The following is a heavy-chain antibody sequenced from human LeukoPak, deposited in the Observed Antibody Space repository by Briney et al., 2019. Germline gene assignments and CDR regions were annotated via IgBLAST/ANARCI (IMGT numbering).Heavy chain of an antibody. Sequence: SGGSLRLSCAASGFTFSDHYMDWVRQAPGKGLEWVGRIRNKANSYSTDYAASVKGRFTISRDDSKNSVYLQMNSLKTEDTAVYYCARACSYGDNFDYRGPGTLVTVSS. V-gene: IGHV3-72*01. J-gene: IGHJ4*02. CDR3: ARACSYGDNFDY. CDR1: GFTFSDHY. D-gene: IGHD3-10*01. CDR2: IRNKANSYST.